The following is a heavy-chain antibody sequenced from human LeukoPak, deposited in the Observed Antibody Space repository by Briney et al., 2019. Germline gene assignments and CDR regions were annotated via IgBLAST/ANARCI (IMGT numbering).Heavy chain of an antibody. CDR3: ARGKVYYYGSGSYRYYGMDV. CDR2: INHSGST. J-gene: IGHJ6*02. Sequence: SETLSLTCAVYGGSFSGYYWSWIRQPPGKGLEWIGEINHSGSTNYNPSLESRVTISVDTSKNQFPLKLSSVTAADTAVYYCARGKVYYYGSGSYRYYGMDVWGQGTTVTVSS. D-gene: IGHD3-10*01. V-gene: IGHV4-34*01. CDR1: GGSFSGYY.